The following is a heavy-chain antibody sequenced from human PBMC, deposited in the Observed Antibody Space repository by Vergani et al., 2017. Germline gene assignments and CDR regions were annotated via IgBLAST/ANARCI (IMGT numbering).Heavy chain of an antibody. Sequence: HVPVVQSGADVKKSGASVNVSCKTSGFTFSNYYMHWVRQAPEQGLEWMGIINPSGGHTNYAQKFQGRVTMTRDTSTGTVYMELSSLRAEDTDIYYCASGDYGILNGYRYWGQGTLVTVSA. CDR2: INPSGGHT. CDR1: GFTFSNYY. CDR3: ASGDYGILNGYRY. V-gene: IGHV1-46*03. J-gene: IGHJ4*02. D-gene: IGHD3-9*01.